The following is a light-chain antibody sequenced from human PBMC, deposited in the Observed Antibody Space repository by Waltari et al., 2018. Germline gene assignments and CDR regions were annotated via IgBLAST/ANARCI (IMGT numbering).Light chain of an antibody. CDR1: NGDVGGYYY. V-gene: IGLV2-14*03. CDR2: DVS. Sequence: QSALTQPASVSGSPGQSITISCTGINGDVGGYYYVSWYQLYPGKAPKLLIYDVSHRPSGVSSRFSASKSGNTASLTISGLQTEDEADYYCTSYRSTNTRVIFGGGTKLAVL. CDR3: TSYRSTNTRVI. J-gene: IGLJ2*01.